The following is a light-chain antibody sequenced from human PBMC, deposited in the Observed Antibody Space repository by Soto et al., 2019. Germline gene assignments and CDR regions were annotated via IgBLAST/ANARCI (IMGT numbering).Light chain of an antibody. V-gene: IGKV3-15*01. Sequence: EIVMTQSPVTLSMSPGERATLSCRAGQSVGSSLAWYQQKPGQPPRLLIYGASTRATGIPARFTGSGSGTEFTLTISSLQFDDSAVYYCQQYNNWWTFGQGTKVEIK. CDR3: QQYNNWWT. J-gene: IGKJ1*01. CDR2: GAS. CDR1: QSVGSS.